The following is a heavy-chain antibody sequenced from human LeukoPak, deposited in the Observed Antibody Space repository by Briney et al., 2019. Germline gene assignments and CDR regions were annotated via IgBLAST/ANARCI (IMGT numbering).Heavy chain of an antibody. Sequence: SETLSLTYTVSGGSVSSGSYYWSWIRQPPGKGLEWIGYIYYSGSTNYNPSLKSRVTISVDTSKNQFSLKLSSVTAADTAVYYCASKPRDIVVVPAAMMDYYYGMDVWGKGTTVTVSS. CDR3: ASKPRDIVVVPAAMMDYYYGMDV. D-gene: IGHD2-2*01. V-gene: IGHV4-61*01. J-gene: IGHJ6*04. CDR2: IYYSGST. CDR1: GGSVSSGSYY.